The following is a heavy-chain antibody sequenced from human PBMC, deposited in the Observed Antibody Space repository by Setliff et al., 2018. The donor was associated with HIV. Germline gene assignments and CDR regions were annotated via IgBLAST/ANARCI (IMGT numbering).Heavy chain of an antibody. D-gene: IGHD3-10*01. CDR1: GFSVSSNY. V-gene: IGHV3-66*02. Sequence: GGSLRLSCAASGFSVSSNYMTWVRQAPGEGLECISVLYSGGSAYYADSVKGRFIISRDNAKNTLYLQMNSLTVEDAAVYYCAKVYYANGWKAFDYWGPGTVVTVSS. CDR3: AKVYYANGWKAFDY. J-gene: IGHJ4*02. CDR2: LYSGGSA.